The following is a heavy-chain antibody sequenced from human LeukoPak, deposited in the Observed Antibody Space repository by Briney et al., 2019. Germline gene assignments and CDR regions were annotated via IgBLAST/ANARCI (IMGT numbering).Heavy chain of an antibody. Sequence: PGGSLRLSCAASGFTFSSYAMSWVRQAPGKGLEWVSTISGSGSSTYYADSVKGRFTVSRDNSKNTLYLQMNSLRAEDTAIYFCAKDVDLGFDYWGQGTLVTVSS. D-gene: IGHD3-16*01. CDR3: AKDVDLGFDY. CDR1: GFTFSSYA. CDR2: ISGSGSST. V-gene: IGHV3-23*01. J-gene: IGHJ4*02.